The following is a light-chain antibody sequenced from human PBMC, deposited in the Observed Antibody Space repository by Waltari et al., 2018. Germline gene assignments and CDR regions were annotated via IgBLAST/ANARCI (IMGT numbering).Light chain of an antibody. Sequence: QSVLNQPPSASVTPGQRHTNPCSGSSSNLGSNYVYWYQQLQGTAPKLLIYRNNQRPSGAPDRFSGSKSGTSASLAISGLRSEDEADYYCAAWDDSLSGEVFGGGTKLTVL. CDR1: SSNLGSNY. V-gene: IGLV1-47*01. CDR3: AAWDDSLSGEV. CDR2: RNN. J-gene: IGLJ2*01.